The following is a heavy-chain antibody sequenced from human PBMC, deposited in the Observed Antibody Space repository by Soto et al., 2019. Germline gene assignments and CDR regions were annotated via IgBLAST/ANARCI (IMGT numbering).Heavy chain of an antibody. CDR1: GDTFTSYG. J-gene: IGHJ4*02. V-gene: IGHV1-18*01. CDR2: ISVYSGNT. Sequence: QVQLVQSEAEVKKPGASVRVSCKASGDTFTSYGFSWVRQAPGQGLEWMGWISVYSGNTNYAQKVQGRVTMTPDTSTSTAYMELRSLRSDDTAVYYCARDRVPYYYDSSGYPYYWGQGTLVTVSS. CDR3: ARDRVPYYYDSSGYPYY. D-gene: IGHD3-22*01.